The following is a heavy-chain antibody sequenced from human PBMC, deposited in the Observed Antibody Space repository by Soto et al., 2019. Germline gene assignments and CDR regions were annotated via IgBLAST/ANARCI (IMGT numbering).Heavy chain of an antibody. CDR3: VRGGGVDVVTPTRIVFDY. V-gene: IGHV1-2*02. Sequence: QVQLVQSGAEVKKPGASVKVSCKVSGYTFTGNYMHWMRQAPGQGPEWMGWTNPRNGDTDYAQKFQGRVTITRDTSISTAYMGLRRLTSDDTAIYFCVRGGGVDVVTPTRIVFDYWGQGTLLTVSS. CDR2: TNPRNGDT. CDR1: GYTFTGNY. D-gene: IGHD2-21*02. J-gene: IGHJ4*02.